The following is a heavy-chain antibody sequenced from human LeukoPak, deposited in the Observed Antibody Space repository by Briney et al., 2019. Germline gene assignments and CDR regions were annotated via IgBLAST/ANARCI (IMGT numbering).Heavy chain of an antibody. CDR1: GGSFSGYY. Sequence: SETLSLTCAVYGGSFSGYYWSWIRQPPGKGLEWIGEINHSGSTNYNPSLKSRVTISVDTSKNQFSLKLSSVTAADTAVYYCASENGEFDYWGQGTLVTVSS. CDR2: INHSGST. V-gene: IGHV4-34*01. J-gene: IGHJ4*02. CDR3: ASENGEFDY. D-gene: IGHD3-16*01.